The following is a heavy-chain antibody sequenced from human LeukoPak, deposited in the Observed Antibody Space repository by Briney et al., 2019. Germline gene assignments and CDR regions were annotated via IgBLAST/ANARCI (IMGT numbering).Heavy chain of an antibody. CDR2: IIPIFGIT. Sequence: SVKVSCKASGGTFSSYAISWVRQAPGQGLEWMGRIIPIFGITNYAQKFQGRATITADKSTSTAYMELSSLRSEDTAVYYCARGGGDGYNYRFDYWGQGTLVTVSS. J-gene: IGHJ4*02. V-gene: IGHV1-69*04. CDR3: ARGGGDGYNYRFDY. CDR1: GGTFSSYA. D-gene: IGHD5-24*01.